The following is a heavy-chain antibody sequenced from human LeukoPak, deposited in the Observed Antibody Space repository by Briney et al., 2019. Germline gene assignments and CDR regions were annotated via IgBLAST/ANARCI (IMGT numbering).Heavy chain of an antibody. D-gene: IGHD6-19*01. CDR1: GGSISSYY. Sequence: SETLSLTCTVSGGSISSYYWSWIRQPPGKGLEWIGYIYYSGSTNHNPSLKSRVTISVDTSKNQFSLKLSSVTAADTAVYYCARDRGDFSGWYYFDYWGQGTLVTVSS. V-gene: IGHV4-59*01. CDR3: ARDRGDFSGWYYFDY. J-gene: IGHJ4*02. CDR2: IYYSGST.